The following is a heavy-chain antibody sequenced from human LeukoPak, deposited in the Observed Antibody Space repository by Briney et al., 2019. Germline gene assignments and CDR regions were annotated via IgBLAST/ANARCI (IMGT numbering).Heavy chain of an antibody. V-gene: IGHV4-39*07. CDR2: IYHSGST. CDR3: AREGDNGWLQYGGDFDY. CDR1: GGYISSSSYY. J-gene: IGHJ4*02. Sequence: SETLSLTCTVSGGYISSSSYYWGWIRQSPGKGLEWIGSIYHSGSTSYNPSLKSRVTISVDTSKNQFSLKLSSVTAADTAVYYCAREGDNGWLQYGGDFDYWGQGTLVTVSS. D-gene: IGHD5-24*01.